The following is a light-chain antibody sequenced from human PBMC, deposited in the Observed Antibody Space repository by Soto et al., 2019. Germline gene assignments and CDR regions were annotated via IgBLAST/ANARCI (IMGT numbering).Light chain of an antibody. V-gene: IGLV2-14*01. CDR3: SSYTGSRV. J-gene: IGLJ3*02. CDR1: SSDVGGYNY. Sequence: QSALTQPASVSGSPGQSITISCTGTSSDVGGYNYVSWYQQHPGKAPKLMIYEVSNRPSGVSNRFSGSESGNTASLTISGLQAEDEADYYCSSYTGSRVFGGGTKVTVL. CDR2: EVS.